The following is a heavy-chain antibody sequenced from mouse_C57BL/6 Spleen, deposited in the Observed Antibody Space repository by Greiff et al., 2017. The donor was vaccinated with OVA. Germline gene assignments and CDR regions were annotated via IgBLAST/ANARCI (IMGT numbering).Heavy chain of an antibody. Sequence: EVHLVESGGGLVQPGGSLSLSCAASGFTFTDYYMSWVRQPPGKALKWLGVIRNKANGYTTEYSVSVKGRFTISRDNSQSILYLQINALRAEDSATYDCGRSAGTWDYAVDYWGQGTSVTVSS. CDR1: GFTFTDYY. CDR2: IRNKANGYTT. CDR3: GRSAGTWDYAVDY. D-gene: IGHD4-1*01. J-gene: IGHJ4*01. V-gene: IGHV7-3*01.